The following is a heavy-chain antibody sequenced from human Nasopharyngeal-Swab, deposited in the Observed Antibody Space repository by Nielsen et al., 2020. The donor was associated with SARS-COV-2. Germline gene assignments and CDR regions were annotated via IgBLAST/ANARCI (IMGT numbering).Heavy chain of an antibody. V-gene: IGHV4-59*01. CDR2: IYYSGST. CDR3: AGSDSSSWKYYYYYYGMDV. Sequence: WIRQPPGKGLEWIGYIYYSGSTNYNPSLKSRVTISVDTSNNQFSLKLSSVTAADTAVYYCAGSDSSSWKYYYYYYGMDVWGQGTTVTVFS. D-gene: IGHD6-13*01. J-gene: IGHJ6*02.